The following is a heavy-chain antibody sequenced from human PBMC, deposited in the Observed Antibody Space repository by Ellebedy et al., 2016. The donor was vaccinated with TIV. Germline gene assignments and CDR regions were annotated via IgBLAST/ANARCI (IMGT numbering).Heavy chain of an antibody. CDR1: GGSISSYS. J-gene: IGHJ4*02. Sequence: MPSETLSLTCTVSGGSISSYSWSWIRQPAGEGLEWIGRSFTSGSTNFNPSLKSRVTMSVDTSKNQFSLKLSPVTAADTAVYYCARDTVTANWGPLFDYWGQGTLVTVSS. CDR3: ARDTVTANWGPLFDY. CDR2: SFTSGST. D-gene: IGHD7-27*01. V-gene: IGHV4-4*07.